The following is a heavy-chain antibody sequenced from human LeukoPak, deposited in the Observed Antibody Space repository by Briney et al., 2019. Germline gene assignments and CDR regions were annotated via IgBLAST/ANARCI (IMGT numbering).Heavy chain of an antibody. CDR1: GFTFSTYT. CDR2: ITNSGATT. Sequence: GGSLRLSCVASGFTFSTYTMTWVRQAPGKGLEWVSSITNSGATTFYADSVKGRFTISRDNSKNSLFLQMERLRTEDTALYYCAKSGAAADAFHNWGLGTLVTVSS. J-gene: IGHJ4*02. CDR3: AKSGAAADAFHN. D-gene: IGHD6-13*01. V-gene: IGHV3-23*01.